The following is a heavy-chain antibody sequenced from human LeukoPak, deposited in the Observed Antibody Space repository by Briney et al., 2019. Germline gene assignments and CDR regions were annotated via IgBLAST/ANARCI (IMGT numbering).Heavy chain of an antibody. CDR2: ISFRGST. J-gene: IGHJ3*02. Sequence: PSETLSLTCTVSGGSIGTYYWSWVRQPPGKGLEWIGYISFRGSTNYNPSLKSRVTISIDTSKNQFSLKLSSVTAADTAVYYCARDLITVTKGFDIWGQGTMVSVSS. V-gene: IGHV4-59*01. CDR3: ARDLITVTKGFDI. CDR1: GGSIGTYY. D-gene: IGHD4-17*01.